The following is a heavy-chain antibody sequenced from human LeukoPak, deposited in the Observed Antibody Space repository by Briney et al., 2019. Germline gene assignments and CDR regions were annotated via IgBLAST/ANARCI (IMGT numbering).Heavy chain of an antibody. D-gene: IGHD5-24*01. CDR1: GGSFSGYY. Sequence: SETLSLTCAVYGGSFSGYYWTWIRQPPGKGLEWIGEIKHSGSINHNPSLKSRVTISVDTSKNQFSLKLSSVTAADTAVYYCARHRRDGSPTQDWGQGILVTVSS. V-gene: IGHV4-34*01. CDR3: ARHRRDGSPTQD. CDR2: IKHSGSI. J-gene: IGHJ4*02.